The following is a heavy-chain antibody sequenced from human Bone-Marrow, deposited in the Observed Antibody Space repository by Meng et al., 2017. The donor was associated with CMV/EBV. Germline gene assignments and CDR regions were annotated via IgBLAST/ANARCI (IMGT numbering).Heavy chain of an antibody. J-gene: IGHJ6*01. V-gene: IGHV3-30-3*01. D-gene: IGHD5-18*01. CDR1: GFTFSSYA. CDR2: ISYGGSNK. Sequence: GESLKISCAASGFTFSSYAMRWVRQAPGTGLEWVAVISYGGSNKYYADAVNGRFTISRDNSKNSLYLQMNSLRAEDTAVYYCAKEVLVDTAMLIAYYYGMDVWGQGTTVTVSS. CDR3: AKEVLVDTAMLIAYYYGMDV.